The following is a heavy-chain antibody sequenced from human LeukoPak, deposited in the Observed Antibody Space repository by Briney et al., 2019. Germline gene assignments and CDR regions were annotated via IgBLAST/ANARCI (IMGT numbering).Heavy chain of an antibody. J-gene: IGHJ4*02. V-gene: IGHV3-21*04. CDR1: GFTFSSYS. CDR2: ISSSSSYI. Sequence: GGSLRLSCAASGFTFSSYSMNWVRQAPGKGLGWVSSISSSSSYIYYADFVKGRFTISRDNSKNTLYLQMNSLRAEDTAVYYCAKGIVGAHSYDYRGQGTLVTVSS. CDR3: AKGIVGAHSYDY. D-gene: IGHD1-26*01.